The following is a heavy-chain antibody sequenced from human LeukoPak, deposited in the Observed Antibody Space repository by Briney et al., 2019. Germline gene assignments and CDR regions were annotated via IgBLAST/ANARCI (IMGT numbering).Heavy chain of an antibody. CDR3: ARDLSSGPSTDY. Sequence: PGGSLRLSCAASGFTFSSYWMHWVRQTPGEGLVWVSLIHTDGSSTSYADSVQGRFTISRDNDKNTLYLQVNSLRAEDTAVYYCARDLSSGPSTDYWGQGTLVTVSS. V-gene: IGHV3-74*01. CDR2: IHTDGSST. CDR1: GFTFSSYW. J-gene: IGHJ4*02. D-gene: IGHD3-22*01.